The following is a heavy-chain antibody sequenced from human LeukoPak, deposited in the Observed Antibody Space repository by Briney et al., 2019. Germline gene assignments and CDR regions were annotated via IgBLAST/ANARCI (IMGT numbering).Heavy chain of an antibody. CDR2: ISSSGETT. D-gene: IGHD5-18*01. V-gene: IGHV3-23*01. J-gene: IGHJ4*02. CDR1: GFTFSGFA. CDR3: ASRGYTYGFDS. Sequence: PGGSLRLSCAASGFTFSGFAMTWVRQAPGKGLEWVSSISSSGETTFYADSVQGRFTISRDNSNNTLYLQMHSLRAEDTAVYYCASRGYTYGFDSWGQGMLVTVSS.